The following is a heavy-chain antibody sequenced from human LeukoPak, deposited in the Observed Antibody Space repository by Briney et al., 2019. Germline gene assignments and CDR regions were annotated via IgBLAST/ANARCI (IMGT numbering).Heavy chain of an antibody. Sequence: PSETLSLTCTVSGDSISSYYWAWIRQPPGKGLEWIGYIYYSGSTNYNPSLKSRVAISVDRSKTQFSLKVNSVTAADTAVYYCVRSRVYGGSFDYWGQGTLGTVSS. CDR3: VRSRVYGGSFDY. CDR2: IYYSGST. D-gene: IGHD4/OR15-4a*01. CDR1: GDSISSYY. J-gene: IGHJ4*02. V-gene: IGHV4-59*08.